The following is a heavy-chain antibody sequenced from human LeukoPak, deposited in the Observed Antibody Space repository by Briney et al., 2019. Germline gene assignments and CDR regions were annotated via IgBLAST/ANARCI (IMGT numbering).Heavy chain of an antibody. Sequence: GGSLRLSCAASGFTFSDYYMSWIRQAPGKGLEWVSYISSSGSTVYYADSVKGRFTISRDNAKNSLYLQMNSLRAEDTAVYYCARKRDSSSWYSYRYYYMDVWGKGTTVTVSS. D-gene: IGHD6-13*01. CDR2: ISSSGSTV. CDR3: ARKRDSSSWYSYRYYYMDV. CDR1: GFTFSDYY. V-gene: IGHV3-11*04. J-gene: IGHJ6*03.